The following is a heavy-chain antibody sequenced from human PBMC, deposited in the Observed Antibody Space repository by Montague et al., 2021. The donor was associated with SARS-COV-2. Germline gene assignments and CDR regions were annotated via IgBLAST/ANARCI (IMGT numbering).Heavy chain of an antibody. CDR3: ARHWDSSSWYRDDAFDI. D-gene: IGHD6-13*01. CDR2: IYYSGST. Sequence: SETLSLTCTVSGGSISSSSYYWGWIRQPPGKGLEWIGSIYYSGSTYYNPSLKSRVTISVDTSKNQFSLKLSSVTAADTAVYYCARHWDSSSWYRDDAFDIWGTGTTVTVSS. V-gene: IGHV4-39*01. CDR1: GGSISSSSYY. J-gene: IGHJ3*02.